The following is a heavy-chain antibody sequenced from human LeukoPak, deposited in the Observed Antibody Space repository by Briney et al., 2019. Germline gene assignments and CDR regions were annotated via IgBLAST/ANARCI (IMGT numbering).Heavy chain of an antibody. CDR1: GGSVSSYY. CDR2: IYTSGST. V-gene: IGHV4-4*07. J-gene: IGHJ4*02. D-gene: IGHD3-3*01. CDR3: ARGDFWSGYHDY. Sequence: SETLSLTCTVSGGSVSSYYWSWIRQPAGKGLEWIGRIYTSGSTNYNPSLKSRVTMSVDTSKNQFSLKLSSVTAADTAVYYCARGDFWSGYHDYWGQGTLVTVSS.